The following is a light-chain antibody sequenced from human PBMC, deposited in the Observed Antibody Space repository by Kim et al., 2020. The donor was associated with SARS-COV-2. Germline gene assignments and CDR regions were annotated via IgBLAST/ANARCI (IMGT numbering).Light chain of an antibody. CDR1: QSVSSSY. Sequence: LSPGERATLSCRASQSVSSSYLAWYQQKPGQAPRLLIYVASSRATGIPDRFSGSGSGTDFTLTISRLEPEDFAVYYCQQYGSSPYTFGQGTKLEI. V-gene: IGKV3-20*01. CDR2: VAS. J-gene: IGKJ2*01. CDR3: QQYGSSPYT.